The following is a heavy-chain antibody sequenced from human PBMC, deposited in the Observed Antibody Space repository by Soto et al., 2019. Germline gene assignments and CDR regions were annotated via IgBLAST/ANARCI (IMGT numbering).Heavy chain of an antibody. V-gene: IGHV4-34*01. CDR3: ARGPDYYDSSGYPA. J-gene: IGHJ4*02. CDR1: GGSFSGYY. Sequence: SETLSLTCAVYGGSFSGYYWSWMRQPPGKGLEWIGEINHSGSTNYNPSLKSRVTISVDTSKNQFSLKLSSVTAADTAVYYCARGPDYYDSSGYPAWGQGTLVTVSS. D-gene: IGHD3-22*01. CDR2: INHSGST.